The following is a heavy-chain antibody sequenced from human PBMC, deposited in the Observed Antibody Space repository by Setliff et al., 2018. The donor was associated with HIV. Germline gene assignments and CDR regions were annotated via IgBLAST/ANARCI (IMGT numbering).Heavy chain of an antibody. CDR3: ASVNEVDADYGDFNDAFEI. V-gene: IGHV1-69*06. CDR1: GYTFTGYS. D-gene: IGHD4-17*01. Sequence: SVKVSCKTSGYTFTGYSIHWVRQAPGQGLEWMGRIIPIFDAVNYAQKFQARITINADKSTNTAYMELRSLRSEDTAVYYCASVNEVDADYGDFNDAFEIWGQGTMVTVSS. CDR2: IIPIFDAV. J-gene: IGHJ3*02.